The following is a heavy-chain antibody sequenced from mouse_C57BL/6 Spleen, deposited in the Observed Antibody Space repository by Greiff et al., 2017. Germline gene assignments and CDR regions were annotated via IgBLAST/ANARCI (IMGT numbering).Heavy chain of an antibody. Sequence: DVQLVESGGGLVKPGGSLKLSCAASGFTFSDYGMHWVRQAPEKGLEWVAYISSGSSTIYYADTVKGRFTISRDNAKNTLFLQMTSLRSEDTAMYYCARRVFYYGSSPYWYFDVWGTGTTVTVSS. CDR2: ISSGSSTI. CDR1: GFTFSDYG. CDR3: ARRVFYYGSSPYWYFDV. V-gene: IGHV5-17*01. J-gene: IGHJ1*03. D-gene: IGHD1-1*01.